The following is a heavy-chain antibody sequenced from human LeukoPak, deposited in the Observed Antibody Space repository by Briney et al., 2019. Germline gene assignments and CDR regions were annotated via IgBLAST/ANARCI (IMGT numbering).Heavy chain of an antibody. CDR3: GRDALVGYFSYYYMDV. V-gene: IGHV4-59*11. Sequence: SETLSLTCTVSGGSISSHYWTWIRQSPVKGLEWIGDISNSGSTSYNPSLKSRVTISIDTSKNQFSLKLSSVAAADTAVYYCGRDALVGYFSYYYMDVWGKGTTVTVSS. D-gene: IGHD2-15*01. J-gene: IGHJ6*03. CDR1: GGSISSHY. CDR2: ISNSGST.